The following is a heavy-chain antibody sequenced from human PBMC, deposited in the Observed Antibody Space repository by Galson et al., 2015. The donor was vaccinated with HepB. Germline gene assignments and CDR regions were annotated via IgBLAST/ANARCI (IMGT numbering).Heavy chain of an antibody. CDR3: TRGRQWLIGRSDENWFDP. D-gene: IGHD5-12*01. CDR1: GYTFSSYA. J-gene: IGHJ5*02. Sequence: QSGAEVKEPGESLKISCTASGYTFSSYAMHWVRQAPGQRLEWMGWINAGSGNTKCSQKFQGRVTITRDTSASTAYMELSSLRSEDTAVYYCTRGRQWLIGRSDENWFDPWGQGTLVTVSS. CDR2: INAGSGNT. V-gene: IGHV1-3*01.